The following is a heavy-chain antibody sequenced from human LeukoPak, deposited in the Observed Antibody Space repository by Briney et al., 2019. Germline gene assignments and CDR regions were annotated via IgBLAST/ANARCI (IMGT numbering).Heavy chain of an antibody. J-gene: IGHJ6*03. CDR3: ARVSDTAMVYYMDV. D-gene: IGHD5-18*01. Sequence: SETLSLTCTVSGGSITNYYWSWIRQPPGKGLEWIGYIYYSGSTNYNPSLKSRVTISVDTSKNQFSLKLSSVTAADTAVYYCARVSDTAMVYYMDVWGKGTTVTVSS. V-gene: IGHV4-59*01. CDR1: GGSITNYY. CDR2: IYYSGST.